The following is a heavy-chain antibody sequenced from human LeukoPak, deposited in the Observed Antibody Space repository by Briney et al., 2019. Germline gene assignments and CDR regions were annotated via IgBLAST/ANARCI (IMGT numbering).Heavy chain of an antibody. Sequence: ASVKVSCKVSGYTLTELSMHWVRQAPGKGLEWMGGFDPEDGETIYAQKFQGRVTMTRDTSTSTVYMELSSLRSEDTAVYYCARGANPDDYDSSVNSDYWGQGTLVTVSS. V-gene: IGHV1-24*01. CDR2: FDPEDGET. CDR3: ARGANPDDYDSSVNSDY. D-gene: IGHD3-22*01. CDR1: GYTLTELS. J-gene: IGHJ4*02.